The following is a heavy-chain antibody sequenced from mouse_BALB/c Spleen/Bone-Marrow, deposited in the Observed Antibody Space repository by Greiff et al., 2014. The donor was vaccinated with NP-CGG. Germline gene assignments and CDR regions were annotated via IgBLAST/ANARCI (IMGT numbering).Heavy chain of an antibody. J-gene: IGHJ2*01. CDR3: ARDLDY. CDR2: ISTYYGDA. CDR1: GYTFTDYA. Sequence: VQLVESGAELVRPGVSVKISCEGSGYTFTDYAMHWVKQSHAKSLEWIGVISTYYGDATYNQKFEGKATMTVDKSSSTAYMELARLTSEDSAIYYCARDLDYWGQGTTLTVSS. V-gene: IGHV1S137*01.